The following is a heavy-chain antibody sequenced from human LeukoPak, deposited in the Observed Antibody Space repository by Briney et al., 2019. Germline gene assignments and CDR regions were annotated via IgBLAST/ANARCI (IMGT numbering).Heavy chain of an antibody. Sequence: ASVKVSCKVSGYTLTELSMHWVRQAPGKGLEWMGGFDPEDGETIYAQKFQGRVTMSEDTSTDTAYMELSSLRSEDTAVYYCATYGSGTRGNWFDPWGQGTLVTVSS. D-gene: IGHD3-10*01. J-gene: IGHJ5*02. CDR2: FDPEDGET. V-gene: IGHV1-24*01. CDR3: ATYGSGTRGNWFDP. CDR1: GYTLTELS.